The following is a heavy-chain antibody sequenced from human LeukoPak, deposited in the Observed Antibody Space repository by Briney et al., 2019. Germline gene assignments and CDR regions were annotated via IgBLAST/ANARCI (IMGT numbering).Heavy chain of an antibody. Sequence: GRSLRLSCAASGFTFSKYAMPWVRQTPGKGLEWVAAIWNDGSDENYADSVKRRFTISSDNSKNTLYLQMNSLRAEDTAVYYCAFEIGRSQGAFDIWGQGTMITVSS. J-gene: IGHJ3*02. CDR2: IWNDGSDE. D-gene: IGHD1-26*01. CDR1: GFTFSKYA. CDR3: AFEIGRSQGAFDI. V-gene: IGHV3-33*01.